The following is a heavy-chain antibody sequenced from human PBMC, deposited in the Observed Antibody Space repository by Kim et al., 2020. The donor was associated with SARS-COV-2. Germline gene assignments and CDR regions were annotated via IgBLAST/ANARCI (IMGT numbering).Heavy chain of an antibody. CDR3: ARVSQGSSSWYYFDC. J-gene: IGHJ4*02. D-gene: IGHD6-13*01. V-gene: IGHV3-11*05. Sequence: ADQVKGPFTISRDNAKDSRYLQMDSLRAEDTAVYYCARVSQGSSSWYYFDCWGQGTLLTVSS.